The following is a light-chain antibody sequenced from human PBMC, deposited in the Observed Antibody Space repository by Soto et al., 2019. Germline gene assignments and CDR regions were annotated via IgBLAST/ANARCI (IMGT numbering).Light chain of an antibody. CDR1: NVGSKS. CDR3: QVWDDSTDHIYV. Sequence: SYELTQPPSVSVAPGQTAKITCGGNNVGSKSVHWYQQKSGQAPVVVVYDDSDRPSGIPERFSGSNSGNTATLTIDRVEAGAEADYYCQVWDDSTDHIYVFGTGTKLTVL. V-gene: IGLV3-21*02. J-gene: IGLJ1*01. CDR2: DDS.